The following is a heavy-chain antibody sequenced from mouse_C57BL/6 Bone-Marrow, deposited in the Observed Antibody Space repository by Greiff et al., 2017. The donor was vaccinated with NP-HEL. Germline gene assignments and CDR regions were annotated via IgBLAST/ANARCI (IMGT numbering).Heavy chain of an antibody. CDR1: GYTFTSYW. CDR3: TRRGIYYDYDEDY. V-gene: IGHV1-5*01. J-gene: IGHJ2*01. Sequence: EVQLQQSGTVLARPGASVKMSCKTSGYTFTSYWMHWVKQRPGQGLEWIGAIYPGNSDTSYNQTFKGKAKLTAVTSASTAYMELSSLTNEDSAVYYCTRRGIYYDYDEDYGGQGTTLTVSS. CDR2: IYPGNSDT. D-gene: IGHD2-4*01.